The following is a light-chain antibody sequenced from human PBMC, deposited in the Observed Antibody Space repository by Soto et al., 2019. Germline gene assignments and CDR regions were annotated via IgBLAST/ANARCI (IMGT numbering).Light chain of an antibody. V-gene: IGKV4-1*01. CDR2: WAS. J-gene: IGKJ1*01. CDR1: QSVLYSPNNKNY. CDR3: QQYYTNSWS. Sequence: IVMTQSPDSLAVSLAESATINCKSSQSVLYSPNNKNYLAWYQHKPGQPPKMLIYWASIRESGVPDRFSGSGSGTDFTLTISSLQSEDVAVYYCQQYYTNSWSFGQGTKVDIK.